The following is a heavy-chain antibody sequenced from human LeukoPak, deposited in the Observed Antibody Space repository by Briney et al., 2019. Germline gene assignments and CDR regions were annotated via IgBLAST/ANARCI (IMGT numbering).Heavy chain of an antibody. CDR1: GFNFTTNW. CDR2: INHEGTEK. CDR3: GRYLYAYGLDV. D-gene: IGHD2/OR15-2a*01. Sequence: PGESLRLSCEASSGFNFTTNWMAWVRQPPGKGLEWVATINHEGTEKNYVDSVRGRFTVSRNNAKDSLSLQMNSLRAEDTAVYYCGRYLYAYGLDVWGLGTTVTVSS. V-gene: IGHV3-7*01. J-gene: IGHJ6*02.